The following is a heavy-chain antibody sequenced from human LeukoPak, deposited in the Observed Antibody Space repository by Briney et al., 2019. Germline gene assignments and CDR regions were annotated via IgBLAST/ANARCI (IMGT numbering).Heavy chain of an antibody. V-gene: IGHV5-51*01. CDR2: IYHGDSDT. D-gene: IGHD3-10*01. CDR3: ARRDGSGSPHFDN. CDR1: GYSFTSYW. Sequence: GESLKISCKGSGYSFTSYWISWVRQMPGKGLEWMGIIYHGDSDTRYSPSFQGLVTISADKSISTAYLQWSSLKASDTAMYFCARRDGSGSPHFDNWGQGTLVTVSS. J-gene: IGHJ4*02.